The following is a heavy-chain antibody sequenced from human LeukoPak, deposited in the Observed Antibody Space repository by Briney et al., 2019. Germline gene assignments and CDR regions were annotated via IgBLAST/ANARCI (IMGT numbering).Heavy chain of an antibody. CDR3: ARDSSGFDS. CDR1: GFTFSSHW. J-gene: IGHJ4*02. CDR2: INGDGSNT. Sequence: GGALRLSCAASGFTFSSHWMHWGRQAPGKGLVWVSRINGDGSNTTYADSVKGRFTISRDNAKNTLYLQMNSLRAEDTAVYYCARDSSGFDSWGQGTLVTVSS. V-gene: IGHV3-74*03.